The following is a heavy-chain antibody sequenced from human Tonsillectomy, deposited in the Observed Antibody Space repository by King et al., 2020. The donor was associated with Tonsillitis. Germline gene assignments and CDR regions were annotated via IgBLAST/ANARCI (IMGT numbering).Heavy chain of an antibody. D-gene: IGHD6-19*01. CDR1: GFTFSDYY. J-gene: IGHJ4*02. V-gene: IGHV3-11*01. CDR3: ARLTSSGWFSDY. CDR2: ISRGCDTI. Sequence: VQLVESGGGLVKPGGALRLSCAASGFTFSDYYMIWIRQAPGKGLEWVSYISRGCDTIYYADSVKGRFTISRDNAKNSLYLQMDSLRAEDTALYYCARLTSSGWFSDYWGQGTLVTVSS.